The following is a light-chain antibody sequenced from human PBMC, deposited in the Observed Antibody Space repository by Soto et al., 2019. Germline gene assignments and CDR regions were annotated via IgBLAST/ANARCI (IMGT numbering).Light chain of an antibody. V-gene: IGKV3-15*01. J-gene: IGKJ1*01. CDR2: DTS. CDR1: QFVSSR. Sequence: EIVVTQSPSTLCGSPLERVTLSCRASQFVSSRLAWYQQRPGQVPRLLIYDTSTRALGISARFSGSGSGTEFTLTISGLQSEDFAVYYCQEYFQWPPGMFGPGTKVDIK. CDR3: QEYFQWPPGM.